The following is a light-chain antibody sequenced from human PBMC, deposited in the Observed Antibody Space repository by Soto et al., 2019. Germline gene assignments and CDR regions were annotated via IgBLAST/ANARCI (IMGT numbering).Light chain of an antibody. CDR3: QQRSTWPPALT. V-gene: IGKV3-11*01. Sequence: EIVLTQSPATLSLSPGERTTLSCRASQSVSSYLAWYQHKPGQAPRLLIYDASNRATGIPARFSGSGTGTDFTLTISSRGPEDFAVYYGQQRSTWPPALTFGGGTKVELK. CDR2: DAS. CDR1: QSVSSY. J-gene: IGKJ4*01.